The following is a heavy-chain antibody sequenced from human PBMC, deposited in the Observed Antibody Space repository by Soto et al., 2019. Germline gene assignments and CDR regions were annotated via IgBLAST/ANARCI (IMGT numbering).Heavy chain of an antibody. Sequence: SVKVSCKASGGTFSRYTITWVRQAPGQGLEWMGGITPMFGTPNYAQKFQGRVTITADESTSTAYMGLSSLRSEDTAMYYCARDGTLYDSSAYYYLYWGQGTLVTVSS. J-gene: IGHJ4*02. CDR3: ARDGTLYDSSAYYYLY. V-gene: IGHV1-69*13. D-gene: IGHD3-22*01. CDR1: GGTFSRYT. CDR2: ITPMFGTP.